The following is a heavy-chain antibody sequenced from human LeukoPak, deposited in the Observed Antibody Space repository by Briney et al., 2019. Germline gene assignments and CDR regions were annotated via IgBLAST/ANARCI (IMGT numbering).Heavy chain of an antibody. Sequence: SETLSLTCTVSGGSISDYYWSWIRQPPGKGLEWVGYIYYSGRTNYNRSLKSRVTISVDTSKNQFSLKLSSVTPADTAVCYCARVRQLAFDYWGQGTLVTVSS. CDR3: ARVRQLAFDY. V-gene: IGHV4-59*01. J-gene: IGHJ4*02. D-gene: IGHD6-13*01. CDR2: IYYSGRT. CDR1: GGSISDYY.